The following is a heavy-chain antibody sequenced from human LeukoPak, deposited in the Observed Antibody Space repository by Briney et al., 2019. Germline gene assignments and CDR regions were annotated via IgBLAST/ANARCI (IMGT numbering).Heavy chain of an antibody. CDR3: AKDGTYGGSVPPDY. J-gene: IGHJ4*02. D-gene: IGHD4/OR15-4a*01. Sequence: GRSLRLSCAASGFTFSSYGMHWVRQAPGKGLEWVAVISYDGSNKYYADSVKGRFTISRDNSKNTLYLQMNSLRAEDTAVYYSAKDGTYGGSVPPDYWGQGTLVTVSS. CDR1: GFTFSSYG. V-gene: IGHV3-30*18. CDR2: ISYDGSNK.